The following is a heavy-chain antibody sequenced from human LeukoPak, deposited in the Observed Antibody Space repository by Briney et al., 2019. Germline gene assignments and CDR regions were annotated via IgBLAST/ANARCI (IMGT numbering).Heavy chain of an antibody. J-gene: IGHJ3*02. V-gene: IGHV1-69*13. D-gene: IGHD6-13*01. CDR1: GGAFSSYA. CDR3: ARTAGPFDAFDI. Sequence: GASVKVSCKAAGGAFSSYAISWVRQAPGQGLEWMGGIIPIFGTANYAQKFQGRVTITADEPTSTAYMELSSLRSEDTAVYYCARTAGPFDAFDIWGQGTMVTVSS. CDR2: IIPIFGTA.